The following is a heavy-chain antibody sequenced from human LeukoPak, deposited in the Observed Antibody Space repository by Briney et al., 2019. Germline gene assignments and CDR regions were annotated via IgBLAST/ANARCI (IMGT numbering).Heavy chain of an antibody. CDR3: VRDLYGGDDH. Sequence: GGTPRLSCAASGFTIGRFWMNWVRQAPGKGLEWVANINQDGSEIHNVGSVRGRFTISRTDAKDSLYLQINRLRAEDTAVYFCVRDLYGGDDHWGQGTLDPVSS. CDR1: GFTIGRFW. J-gene: IGHJ5*02. CDR2: INQDGSEI. D-gene: IGHD4/OR15-4a*01. V-gene: IGHV3-7*04.